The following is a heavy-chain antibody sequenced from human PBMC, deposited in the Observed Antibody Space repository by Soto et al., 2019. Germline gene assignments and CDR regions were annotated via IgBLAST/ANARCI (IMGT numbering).Heavy chain of an antibody. D-gene: IGHD5-12*01. CDR3: AHGGGYNPIDY. J-gene: IGHJ4*02. V-gene: IGHV3-23*01. CDR1: GFTFSSYA. Sequence: GGSLRLSCAASGFTFSSYAMSWVRQAPGKGLEWVSAISGSGGSTYYADSVKGRFTISRDNSKNTLYLQKNSLRAEDTAVYDCAHGGGYNPIDYWGQGTLVTVSS. CDR2: ISGSGGST.